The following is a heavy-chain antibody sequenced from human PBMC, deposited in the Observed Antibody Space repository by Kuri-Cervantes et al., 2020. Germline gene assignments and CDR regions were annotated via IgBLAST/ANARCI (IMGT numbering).Heavy chain of an antibody. CDR2: INPNSGGT. Sequence: ASVKVSCKASGGTFSSYAISWVRQAPGQGLEWMGWINPNSGGTNCAQKFQGRVTMTRDTSISTAYMELSRLRSDDTAVYYCAREATGWLPDYWGQGTLVTVSS. CDR1: GGTFSSYA. J-gene: IGHJ4*02. CDR3: AREATGWLPDY. V-gene: IGHV1-2*02. D-gene: IGHD5-24*01.